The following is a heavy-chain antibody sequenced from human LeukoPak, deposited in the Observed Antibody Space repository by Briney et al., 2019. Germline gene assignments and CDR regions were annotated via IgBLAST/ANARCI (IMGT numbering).Heavy chain of an antibody. J-gene: IGHJ4*02. D-gene: IGHD2-15*01. V-gene: IGHV1-2*06. CDR2: LNPNSGGT. CDR1: GYTFTDYY. Sequence: ASVKVSCKASGYTFTDYYIHWVRQAPGQGLEWMGRLNPNSGGTNYAQKFQGRVTITRDTSISTAYMALSRLRSDDTAVYYCAPSFYCGGGTCYSGYYSDYWGQGTLVTVSS. CDR3: APSFYCGGGTCYSGYYSDY.